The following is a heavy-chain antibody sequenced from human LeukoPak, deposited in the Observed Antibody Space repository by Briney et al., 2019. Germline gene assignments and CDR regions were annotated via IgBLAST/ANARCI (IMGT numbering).Heavy chain of an antibody. CDR1: GGSFSGFY. CDR3: TRQYGSPYYSDY. V-gene: IGHV4-34*01. Sequence: SETLSLTCAVSGGSFSGFYWSWIRQPPGGGLEWIADINHSGTTNYNPSLKSRVTISVDTSKNQFSLNLKSMTAADTAVYYCTRQYGSPYYSDYWGQGTLVTVSS. D-gene: IGHD6-6*01. CDR2: INHSGTT. J-gene: IGHJ4*02.